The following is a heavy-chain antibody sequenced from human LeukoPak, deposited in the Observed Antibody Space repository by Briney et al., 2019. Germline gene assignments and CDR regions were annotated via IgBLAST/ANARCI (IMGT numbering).Heavy chain of an antibody. CDR3: ARLLRPGGRKGDCFDI. V-gene: IGHV4-59*08. CDR1: GGSITGHH. CDR2: FYDSGDF. Sequence: SQTLSLTCTVSGGSITGHHWTWIRQPPGTGLEWIGYFYDSGDFNYNPSLKSRVTISMDMSNNQFSLRMSSVTAADTAMYYCARLLRPGGRKGDCFDIWGQGRMVTVSS. J-gene: IGHJ3*02. D-gene: IGHD2-21*01.